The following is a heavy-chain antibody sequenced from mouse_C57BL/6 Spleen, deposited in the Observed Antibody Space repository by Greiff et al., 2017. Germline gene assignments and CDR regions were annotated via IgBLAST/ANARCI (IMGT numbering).Heavy chain of an antibody. CDR2: IYPGDGDT. CDR1: GYAFSSYW. J-gene: IGHJ3*01. D-gene: IGHD4-1*01. CDR3: ARRSSGTGFAY. Sequence: QVQLKESGAELVKPGASVKISCKASGYAFSSYWMNWVKQRPGKGLEWIGQIYPGDGDTNYNGKFKGKATLTADKSSSTAYMQLSSLTSEDSAVYFCARRSSGTGFAYWGQGTLVTVSA. V-gene: IGHV1-80*01.